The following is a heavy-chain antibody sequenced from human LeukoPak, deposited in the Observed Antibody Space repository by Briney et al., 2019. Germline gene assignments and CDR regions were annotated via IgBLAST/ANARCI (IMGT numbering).Heavy chain of an antibody. CDR2: ISGRGIGT. J-gene: IGHJ6*02. CDR1: GFTFSTYA. CDR3: ARGGRTTWHGMDV. Sequence: GGSLSLSCVGSGFTFSTYAMSWVRQAPGKGLERVSSISGRGIGTYYADSLRGRFTISRDNSKNTLYLQMNSLRAEDTAVYYCARGGRTTWHGMDVWGQGTTVTVSS. V-gene: IGHV3-23*01. D-gene: IGHD4-17*01.